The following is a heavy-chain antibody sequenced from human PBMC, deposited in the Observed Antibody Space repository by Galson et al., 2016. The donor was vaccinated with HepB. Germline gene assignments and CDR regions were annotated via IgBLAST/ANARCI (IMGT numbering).Heavy chain of an antibody. V-gene: IGHV3-48*02. CDR1: GFTFKNYN. Sequence: LRLSCAASGFTFKNYNMNWVRQAPGKGPEWVAYVTDSATTIYYADSVRGRFIISRDNANSSLYLQMNNLRDEDTALYYCVRLERGVSVGGYFRGWFFDLWGRGTLVTVSA. CDR3: VRLERGVSVGGYFRGWFFDL. CDR2: VTDSATTI. D-gene: IGHD3-22*01. J-gene: IGHJ2*01.